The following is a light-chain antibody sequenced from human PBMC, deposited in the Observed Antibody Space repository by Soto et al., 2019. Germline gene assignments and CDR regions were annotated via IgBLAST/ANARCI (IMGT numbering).Light chain of an antibody. V-gene: IGKV1-5*03. CDR1: KSVSSW. J-gene: IGKJ4*01. CDR3: QQHNSYPLP. CDR2: KAS. Sequence: DIKMTQSPSTLSAFVGDRVTITCRASKSVSSWLAWYQQKPGKAAKLLICKASNLEGGVPSRFSGSGSGTDFTLTISSLQPDDFATYYCQQHNSYPLPCGGGTKVEIQ.